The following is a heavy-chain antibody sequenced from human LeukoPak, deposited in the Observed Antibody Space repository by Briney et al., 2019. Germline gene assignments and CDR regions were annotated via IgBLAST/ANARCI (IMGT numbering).Heavy chain of an antibody. CDR1: GFTFSSYS. Sequence: GGSLRLSCAASGFTFSSYSMNWVRQAPGKGLEWVSSISSSSSYKYYADSVKGRFTISRDNAKNSLYLQMNSLRAEDTAVYYCARDTEYSSSSFILYYYGMDVWGQGTTVTVSS. D-gene: IGHD6-6*01. V-gene: IGHV3-21*01. CDR2: ISSSSSYK. CDR3: ARDTEYSSSSFILYYYGMDV. J-gene: IGHJ6*02.